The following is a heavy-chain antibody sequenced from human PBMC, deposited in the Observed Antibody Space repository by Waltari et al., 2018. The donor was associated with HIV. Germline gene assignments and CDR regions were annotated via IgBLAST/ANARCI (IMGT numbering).Heavy chain of an antibody. Sequence: QVQLVESGGGVDQAGGSLRLSCAASGFTFSSYGMHWVRQAPGKGLEWVAFIRYDGSNKYYGDSVKGRFTISRDNSKNTLYLQMNSLRAEDTAVYYCAKGGMIVVAMYCDLWGRGTLLTVSS. D-gene: IGHD3-22*01. V-gene: IGHV3-30*02. CDR1: GFTFSSYG. J-gene: IGHJ2*01. CDR2: IRYDGSNK. CDR3: AKGGMIVVAMYCDL.